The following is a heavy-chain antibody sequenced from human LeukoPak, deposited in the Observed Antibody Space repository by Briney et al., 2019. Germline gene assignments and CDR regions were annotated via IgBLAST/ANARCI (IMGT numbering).Heavy chain of an antibody. D-gene: IGHD3-10*01. Sequence: SETLSLTCTVSGGSISSSSYYWGWIRQPPGKGLEWIGSIYYSGSTYYNPSLKSRVTISVDTSKNQFSLKLSSVTAADTAVYYCARDLGRLWFGELLHAFDIWGQGTMVTVSS. V-gene: IGHV4-39*02. J-gene: IGHJ3*02. CDR3: ARDLGRLWFGELLHAFDI. CDR1: GGSISSSSYY. CDR2: IYYSGST.